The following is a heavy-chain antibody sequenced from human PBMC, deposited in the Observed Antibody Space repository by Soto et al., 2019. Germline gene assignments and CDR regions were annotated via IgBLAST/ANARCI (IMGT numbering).Heavy chain of an antibody. D-gene: IGHD2-2*01. V-gene: IGHV3-23*01. CDR3: ASYCSTSRCYPRTFDP. Sequence: QPVGSLRLSCAASGFTVSSYAMSWVRKAPGKGLEWVSAISAGGDNTYYADSVKGRFTISRDNSKNTLFLQMSSLGAEDTAVYYCASYCSTSRCYPRTFDPWGQGTLVTVSS. CDR1: GFTVSSYA. J-gene: IGHJ5*02. CDR2: ISAGGDNT.